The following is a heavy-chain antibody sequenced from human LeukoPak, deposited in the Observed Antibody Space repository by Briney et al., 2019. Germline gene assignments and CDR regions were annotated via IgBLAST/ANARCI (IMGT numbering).Heavy chain of an antibody. CDR3: ATISRHFDF. Sequence: SETLSLTCTVSCGSLSSSSDYWGGIRQPPGKGLEWIGSTYYSGSTYYKPSLRSRTTISADTSKNLFSLKLSSVTAADTAVYYCATISRHFDFWGQGMLVTVSS. V-gene: IGHV4-39*01. CDR1: CGSLSSSSDY. J-gene: IGHJ4*02. D-gene: IGHD3-9*01. CDR2: TYYSGST.